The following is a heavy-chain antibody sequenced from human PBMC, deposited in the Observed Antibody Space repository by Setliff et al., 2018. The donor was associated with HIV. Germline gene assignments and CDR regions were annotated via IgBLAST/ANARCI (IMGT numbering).Heavy chain of an antibody. D-gene: IGHD3-22*01. CDR3: ARRYYDSSGLEGP. J-gene: IGHJ4*02. CDR2: IYYSGST. Sequence: SETLSLTCTVSGGSISSSSYYWGWIRQPPGKGLEWIGSIYYSGSTYYNPSLKSRVTISVDTSKNQFSLKLSSVTAADTAVYYCARRYYDSSGLEGPWGQGTLVTV. V-gene: IGHV4-39*01. CDR1: GGSISSSSYY.